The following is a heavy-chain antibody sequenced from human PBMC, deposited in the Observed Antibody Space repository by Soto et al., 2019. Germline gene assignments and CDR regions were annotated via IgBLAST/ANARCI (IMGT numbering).Heavy chain of an antibody. CDR1: GFNLTNHW. Sequence: VHLVESGGGLVQPGGSLRLSCAPSGFNLTNHWMHWFRQAPGKGLVWVSRITSDGKSKAYAESVKGRFAISRDNAKNTVYLQMNGLTVEDTAVYYCARESGDWPLNWFDPWGQGTLVTVSS. D-gene: IGHD2-21*02. V-gene: IGHV3-74*01. CDR2: ITSDGKSK. J-gene: IGHJ5*02. CDR3: ARESGDWPLNWFDP.